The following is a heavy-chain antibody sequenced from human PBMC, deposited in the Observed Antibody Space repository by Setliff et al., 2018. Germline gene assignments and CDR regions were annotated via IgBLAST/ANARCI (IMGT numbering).Heavy chain of an antibody. CDR3: ARRADGYNDFFDS. V-gene: IGHV5-51*01. J-gene: IGHJ4*02. D-gene: IGHD6-25*01. CDR1: GNGFTDLW. CDR2: IHPADYDT. Sequence: PGESLKISCKVSGNGFTDLWIAWVRQTPGKGLEWMGIIHPADYDTRYSPSLQGHVTISADKSTRTAYLQWNRLKASDTAIYYCARRADGYNDFFDSWGQGTLVTVSS.